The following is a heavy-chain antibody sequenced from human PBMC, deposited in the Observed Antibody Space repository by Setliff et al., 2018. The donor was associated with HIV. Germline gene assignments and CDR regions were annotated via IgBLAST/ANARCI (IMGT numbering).Heavy chain of an antibody. D-gene: IGHD6-19*01. Sequence: RLSCSASGFTFDDYGMSWVRQAPGKGLEWVSGVNWHGSSTGYADSVKGRFVISRDNARNSLYLQMNSLRAEDTALYYCARENNRGWHWLDPFDYWGQGTLVTVSS. J-gene: IGHJ4*02. CDR2: VNWHGSST. CDR3: ARENNRGWHWLDPFDY. V-gene: IGHV3-20*04. CDR1: GFTFDDYG.